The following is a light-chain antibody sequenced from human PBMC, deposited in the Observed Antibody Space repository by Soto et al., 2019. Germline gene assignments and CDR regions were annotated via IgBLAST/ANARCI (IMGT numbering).Light chain of an antibody. V-gene: IGKV3D-20*02. Sequence: EIVLTQSPATLSLSPGERATLSCRASQSVSSSYLAWYQQKPGQAPRLLIYGASSRATGIPDRFSGSGSGTDFTLTISSLEPEDVAVYYCQQRGNRPPWTFGQGTKVDI. CDR3: QQRGNRPPWT. CDR1: QSVSSSY. J-gene: IGKJ1*01. CDR2: GAS.